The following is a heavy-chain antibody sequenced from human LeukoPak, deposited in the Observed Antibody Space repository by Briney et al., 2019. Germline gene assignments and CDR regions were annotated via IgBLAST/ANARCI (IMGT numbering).Heavy chain of an antibody. CDR1: GFTFSSYG. J-gene: IGHJ4*02. D-gene: IGHD5-12*01. Sequence: PGRSLRLSCAASGFTFSSYGMHWVRQAPGKGLEWVAVISYDGSNKYYADSVKGRFTISRDNSKNTLYLQMNSLRAEDTAVYYCAKGGFGYAKPMFDYWGQGTLVTVSS. V-gene: IGHV3-30*18. CDR3: AKGGFGYAKPMFDY. CDR2: ISYDGSNK.